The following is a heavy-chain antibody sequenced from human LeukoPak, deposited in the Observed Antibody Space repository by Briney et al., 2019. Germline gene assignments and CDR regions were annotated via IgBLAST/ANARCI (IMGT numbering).Heavy chain of an antibody. Sequence: PGGSLRLSCAASGFTVSFYAMSWFRQAPGKGLEWVGFIRSKAYGGTTEYAASVKGRFTISRDDSKSIAYLQMNSLKTEDTAVYHCTRAVSGWSVSWFDPWGQGTLVTVSS. CDR2: IRSKAYGGTT. V-gene: IGHV3-49*03. D-gene: IGHD6-19*01. CDR1: GFTVSFYA. CDR3: TRAVSGWSVSWFDP. J-gene: IGHJ5*02.